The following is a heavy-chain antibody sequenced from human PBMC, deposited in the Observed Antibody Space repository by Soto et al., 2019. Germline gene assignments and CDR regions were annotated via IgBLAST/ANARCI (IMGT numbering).Heavy chain of an antibody. J-gene: IGHJ6*02. D-gene: IGHD2-8*01. Sequence: EVQLLESGGGLVQPGGSLRLSCAASGFTFSSYAMSWVRQAPGKGLEWVSAISGSGGSTYYADSVKGRFPISRDNSKNTLYLQMNSLRAEDTAVYYCAKGAGGVYYYYYGMDVWGQGTTVTVSS. CDR3: AKGAGGVYYYYYGMDV. V-gene: IGHV3-23*01. CDR2: ISGSGGST. CDR1: GFTFSSYA.